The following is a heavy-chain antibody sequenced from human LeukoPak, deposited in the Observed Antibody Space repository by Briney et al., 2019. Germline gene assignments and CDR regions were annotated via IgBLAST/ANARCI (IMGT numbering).Heavy chain of an antibody. D-gene: IGHD3-22*01. V-gene: IGHV3-15*01. Sequence: KPGGSLTLSCAASGFTFNNAWMIWLAPAPGKGREWVGRLIRNTDGGTTDYAAPVKGRFTISRDDSKNTLYLQMNSLKTEDTAVYYCTTDGLTYYYDSSGYYSRSYFDYWGQGTLVTVSS. CDR3: TTDGLTYYYDSSGYYSRSYFDY. CDR2: LIRNTDGGTT. J-gene: IGHJ4*02. CDR1: GFTFNNAW.